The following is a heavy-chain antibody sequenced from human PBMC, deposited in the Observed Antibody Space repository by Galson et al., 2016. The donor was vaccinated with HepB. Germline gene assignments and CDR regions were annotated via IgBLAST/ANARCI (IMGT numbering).Heavy chain of an antibody. J-gene: IGHJ4*02. CDR1: GFTFTIYA. V-gene: IGHV3-30*04. D-gene: IGHD3-3*01. Sequence: SLRLSCAASGFTFTIYAIHWVRQAPGKGLEWVADVSYDGTKRNYADSVKGRFTISRDNSRNTVYLQMNSLRGEDMAVYYCARDRRLDHWGQGALVTVSS. CDR2: VSYDGTKR. CDR3: ARDRRLDH.